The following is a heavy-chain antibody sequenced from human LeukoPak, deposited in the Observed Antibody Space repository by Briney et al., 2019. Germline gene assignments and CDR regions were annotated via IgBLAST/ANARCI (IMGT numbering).Heavy chain of an antibody. J-gene: IGHJ6*03. V-gene: IGHV3-48*03. D-gene: IGHD3-3*01. Sequence: LSLTCTVSGDSISSRSFYWGWVRQPPGKGLEWVSYISSSGSTIYYADSVKGRFTISRDNAKNSLYLQMNSLRAEDTAVYYCARDLKSTPEYDFWSGEYYYYYYMDVWGKGTTVTVSS. CDR3: ARDLKSTPEYDFWSGEYYYYYYMDV. CDR2: ISSSGSTI. CDR1: GDSISSRS.